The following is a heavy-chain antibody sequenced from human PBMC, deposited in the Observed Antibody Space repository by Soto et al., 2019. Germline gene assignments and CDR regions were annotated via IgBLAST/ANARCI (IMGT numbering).Heavy chain of an antibody. D-gene: IGHD3-10*01. CDR2: ISAYNGNT. Sequence: QVQLVQSGAEVKKPGASVKVSCKASGYTFTNYGISWVRQAPGQGLEWMGWISAYNGNTKYAQKLQGRVTMTTDTXTXTXXMKLRSLRSDDTAVYYCARGVGSGSYYNQYNWFDPWGQGTLVTVSS. CDR1: GYTFTNYG. J-gene: IGHJ5*02. V-gene: IGHV1-18*01. CDR3: ARGVGSGSYYNQYNWFDP.